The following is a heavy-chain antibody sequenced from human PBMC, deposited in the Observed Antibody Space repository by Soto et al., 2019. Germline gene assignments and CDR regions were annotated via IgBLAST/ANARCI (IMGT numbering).Heavy chain of an antibody. CDR2: IYYTGST. CDR3: ARGQGGSGSYYTIDY. D-gene: IGHD3-10*01. J-gene: IGHJ4*02. V-gene: IGHV4-59*01. Sequence: LETLPLTCTVSVGSISSYYWSYIRQPPGKGLEWIGYIYYTGSTNYNPSLKSRVIISVDTSKNQFSLKLSSVTAADTAVYYCARGQGGSGSYYTIDYWGQGTLVTVSS. CDR1: VGSISSYY.